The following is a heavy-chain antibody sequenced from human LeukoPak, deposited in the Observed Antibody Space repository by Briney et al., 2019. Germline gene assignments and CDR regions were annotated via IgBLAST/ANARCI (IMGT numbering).Heavy chain of an antibody. CDR3: ARGRGSYEYYFDY. J-gene: IGHJ4*02. D-gene: IGHD1-26*01. CDR1: GGTFSSYA. V-gene: IGHV1-69*13. CDR2: IIPIFGTA. Sequence: SVKVPCKASGGTFSSYAISWVRQAPGQGLEWMGGIIPIFGTANYAQKFQGRVTITADESTSTVYMELSSLRSEDTAVYYCARGRGSYEYYFDYWGQGTLVTVSS.